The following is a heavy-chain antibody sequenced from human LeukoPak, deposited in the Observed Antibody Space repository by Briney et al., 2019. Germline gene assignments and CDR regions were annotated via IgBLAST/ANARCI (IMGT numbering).Heavy chain of an antibody. V-gene: IGHV4-39*01. CDR1: GGAINSNIYF. Sequence: SETPFLTCSVSGGAINSNIYFWGWVRQPPGKGLEWIGNINYSGRSNKNPSLKSRVTVSVDTSKNQFSLKLSLVTATDTAVYYCARHTYYYVSSGSSYCFDYWGRGTLVTVSS. D-gene: IGHD3-22*01. CDR2: INYSGRS. CDR3: ARHTYYYVSSGSSYCFDY. J-gene: IGHJ4*02.